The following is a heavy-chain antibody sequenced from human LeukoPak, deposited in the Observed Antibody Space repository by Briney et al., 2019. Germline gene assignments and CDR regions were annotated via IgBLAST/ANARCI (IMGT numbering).Heavy chain of an antibody. V-gene: IGHV1-69*13. CDR3: AREWGPSDANWFDP. CDR2: IIPIFGTA. Sequence: GASVKVSCKASGGTFSSYAISWVRQAPGQGLEWMGGIIPIFGTANYAQKSQGRVTITADESTSTAYMELSSLRSEDTAVYYCAREWGPSDANWFDPWGQGTLVTVSS. D-gene: IGHD7-27*01. J-gene: IGHJ5*02. CDR1: GGTFSSYA.